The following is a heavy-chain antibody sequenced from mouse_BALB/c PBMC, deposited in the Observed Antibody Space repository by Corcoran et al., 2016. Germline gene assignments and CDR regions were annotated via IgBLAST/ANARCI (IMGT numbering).Heavy chain of an antibody. V-gene: IGHV14-3*02. Sequence: EVQLQQSGAELVKPGASVKLSCTASGFNIKDTYMHWVKQMPDKCLEWIGRIDPANGNTKYDPKFQGKATITADTSSNTAYLQLSSLTSEDTAVDYCARRGTTEGATDDGGQGTTLTVSA. CDR3: ARRGTTEGATDD. CDR1: GFNIKDTY. CDR2: IDPANGNT. J-gene: IGHJ2*01. D-gene: IGHD1-1*01.